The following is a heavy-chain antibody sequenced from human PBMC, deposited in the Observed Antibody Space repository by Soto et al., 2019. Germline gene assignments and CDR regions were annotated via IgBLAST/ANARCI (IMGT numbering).Heavy chain of an antibody. V-gene: IGHV4-39*01. CDR1: GGSISSSSYY. J-gene: IGHJ4*02. CDR3: ARGPSTVSTSCPGYVGY. Sequence: QLQLQESGPGLVKPSETLSLTCTVSGGSISSSSYYWGWIRQPPGKGLEWIGSIYYSGSTYYNPSLKSRVTISVDTSKNQFSQKLCSVTAVDSAVYYCARGPSTVSTSCPGYVGYWGQGTLVTVSS. D-gene: IGHD4-4*01. CDR2: IYYSGST.